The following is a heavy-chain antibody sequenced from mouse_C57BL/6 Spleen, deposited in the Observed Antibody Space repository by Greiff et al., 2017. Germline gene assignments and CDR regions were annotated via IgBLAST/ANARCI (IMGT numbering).Heavy chain of an antibody. CDR3: ASYYYGSSYFDY. CDR2: IYPGDGDT. CDR1: GYAFSSYW. D-gene: IGHD1-1*01. J-gene: IGHJ2*01. V-gene: IGHV1-80*01. Sequence: QVQLKESGAELVKPGASVKISCKASGYAFSSYWMNWVKQRPGKGLEWIGQIYPGDGDTNYNGKFKGKATLTADKSSSTAYMQLSSLTSEDSAVYFCASYYYGSSYFDYWGQGTTLTVSS.